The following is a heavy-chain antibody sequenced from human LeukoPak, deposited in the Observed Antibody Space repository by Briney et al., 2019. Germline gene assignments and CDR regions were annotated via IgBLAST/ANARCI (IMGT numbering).Heavy chain of an antibody. V-gene: IGHV4-59*08. Sequence: GSLRLSCAASGFTFSSYAMSWIRQPPGKGLEWIGYIYYSGSTNYNPSLKSRVTISIGTSKNQFSLKLNSVTAADTAVYYCARLTGDPDAFDIWGQGTMVTVSS. CDR2: IYYSGST. CDR1: GFTFSSYA. D-gene: IGHD7-27*01. CDR3: ARLTGDPDAFDI. J-gene: IGHJ3*02.